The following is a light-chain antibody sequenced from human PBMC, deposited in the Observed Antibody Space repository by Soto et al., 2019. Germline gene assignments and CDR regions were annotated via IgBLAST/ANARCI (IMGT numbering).Light chain of an antibody. V-gene: IGKV1-17*01. Sequence: DIQMTQSPSSLSASVGDRVTITCRASQDITYDCAWYQQKAGRAPTRLTSLASRLASGGPSRFSRSGSETEFTLTISSLQAEDFATYYCRHHNGYPPLFGQGTKLQIK. J-gene: IGKJ2*01. CDR1: QDITYD. CDR3: RHHNGYPPL. CDR2: LAS.